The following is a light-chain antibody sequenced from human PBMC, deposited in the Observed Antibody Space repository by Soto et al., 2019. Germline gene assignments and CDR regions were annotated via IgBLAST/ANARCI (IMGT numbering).Light chain of an antibody. Sequence: DIQMTQSPSTLPASVGDRVTITCRASQSIENWLAWYQQKPGRAPKLLIYDASTLAPGVPSRFRGSGSGTEFTLTISSLQPDDFDSYYCQQYNSYYTFGQGTKVDIK. CDR1: QSIENW. CDR3: QQYNSYYT. CDR2: DAS. J-gene: IGKJ2*01. V-gene: IGKV1-5*01.